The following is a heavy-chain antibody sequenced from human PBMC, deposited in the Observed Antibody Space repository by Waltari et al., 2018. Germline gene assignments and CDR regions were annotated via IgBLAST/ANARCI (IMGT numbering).Heavy chain of an antibody. Sequence: EVQLLESGGGLVQPGGSLRLSCAASGFTFSSYAMSWVRQAPGKGLEWVSVIYSGGSTYYADSVKGRFTISRDNSKNTLYLQMNSLRAEDTAVYYCAKPKPSSWGQGTLVTVSS. J-gene: IGHJ4*02. CDR3: AKPKPSS. V-gene: IGHV3-23*03. CDR2: IYSGGST. CDR1: GFTFSSYA.